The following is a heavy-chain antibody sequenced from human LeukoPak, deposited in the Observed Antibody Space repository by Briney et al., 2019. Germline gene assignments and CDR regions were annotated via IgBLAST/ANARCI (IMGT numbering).Heavy chain of an antibody. Sequence: GGSLRLSCAASGFTFSSYSMSWLRQAPAKGQEWVSAISGSGGSTYYADSVKGRFTISRDNSKNTLYLQMNSLRAEDTAGYYCAKIGQRVTIFGVVSDWGQGTLVTVSS. D-gene: IGHD3-3*01. J-gene: IGHJ4*02. CDR2: ISGSGGST. V-gene: IGHV3-23*01. CDR3: AKIGQRVTIFGVVSD. CDR1: GFTFSSYS.